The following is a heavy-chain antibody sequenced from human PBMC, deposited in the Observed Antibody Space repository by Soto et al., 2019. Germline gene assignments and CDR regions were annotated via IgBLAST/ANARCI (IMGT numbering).Heavy chain of an antibody. D-gene: IGHD1-7*01. CDR2: VNSDGSST. CDR3: ANAGDWNYVYDF. Sequence: PGGSLRLSCAASGFTLTNYRIHWVRQAPGKGLVWVSRVNSDGSSTNYADAVKGRFTISRDNSKNMAYLQMNNLTVEDTGVYYCANAGDWNYVYDFWGQGTLVTVSS. CDR1: GFTLTNYR. J-gene: IGHJ4*02. V-gene: IGHV3-74*01.